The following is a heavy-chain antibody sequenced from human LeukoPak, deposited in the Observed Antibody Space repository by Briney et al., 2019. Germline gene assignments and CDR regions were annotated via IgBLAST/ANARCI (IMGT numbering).Heavy chain of an antibody. CDR3: AKAPMATTKRYFDY. V-gene: IGHV3-23*01. CDR1: GFTFSSYA. CDR2: ISGNGGST. D-gene: IGHD5-24*01. Sequence: GGSLRLSCAASGFTFSSYAMSWVRQAPGKGLEWVSAISGNGGSTYYADSVKGRFTISRDNSKNTLYLQMNSLRAEDTAVYYCAKAPMATTKRYFDYWGQGTLVTVSS. J-gene: IGHJ4*02.